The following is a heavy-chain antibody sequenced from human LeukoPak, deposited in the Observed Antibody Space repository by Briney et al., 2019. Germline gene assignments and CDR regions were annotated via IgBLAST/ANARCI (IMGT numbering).Heavy chain of an antibody. D-gene: IGHD3-16*01. CDR3: ARYYDRPVGDAFDI. CDR2: INPDSSEK. V-gene: IGHV3-7*01. Sequence: PGGSLRLSCAASGFTFGSYWMIWVRQAPGKGLEWVATINPDSSEKYYADSVKGRFTISRDNAKNSLYLQLNSLRAEDTALYYFARYYDRPVGDAFDIWGQGTLVIVSS. CDR1: GFTFGSYW. J-gene: IGHJ3*02.